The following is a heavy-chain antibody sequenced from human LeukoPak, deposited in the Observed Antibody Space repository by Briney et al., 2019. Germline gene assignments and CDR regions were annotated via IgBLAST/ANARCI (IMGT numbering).Heavy chain of an antibody. CDR3: VRPPWPGWMDELSK. Sequence: PGGSLRLSCAASGFTFSSYWMHWVRQVPGKGLVWVSRVNEDGSRTSYADSVKGRCTISRDNPKNTLYLQMNSLRADDTGVYSCVRPPWPGWMDELSKWGQGTLVTVSS. J-gene: IGHJ4*02. CDR2: VNEDGSRT. D-gene: IGHD3-16*02. CDR1: GFTFSSYW. V-gene: IGHV3-74*01.